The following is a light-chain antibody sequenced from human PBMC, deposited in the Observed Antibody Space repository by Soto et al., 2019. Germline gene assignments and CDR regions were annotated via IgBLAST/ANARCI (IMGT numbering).Light chain of an antibody. J-gene: IGKJ3*01. Sequence: EIVLTQSPATLSLSPGERATLSCRASQSVSSYLAWYQQKPGQAPRLLIYDASNRATGIPARFSGSGSGTDSTLTISSLEPEDFAFYYCQQRSNWPCFGPGTKVDIK. CDR2: DAS. CDR3: QQRSNWPC. CDR1: QSVSSY. V-gene: IGKV3-11*01.